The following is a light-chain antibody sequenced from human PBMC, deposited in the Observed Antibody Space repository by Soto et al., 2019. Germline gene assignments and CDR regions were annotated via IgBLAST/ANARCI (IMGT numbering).Light chain of an antibody. V-gene: IGKV3-15*01. CDR2: GAS. CDR3: KHYDNWHHT. Sequence: EVVMTQSPATLSVSPGERATLSCRASQNLSRNLAWYQQQPGQAPRLLIYGASTWATGIPARFSGSGSGTDFTLTISSLQSEDFAVYYCKHYDNWHHTFGQGTKLEIK. CDR1: QNLSRN. J-gene: IGKJ2*01.